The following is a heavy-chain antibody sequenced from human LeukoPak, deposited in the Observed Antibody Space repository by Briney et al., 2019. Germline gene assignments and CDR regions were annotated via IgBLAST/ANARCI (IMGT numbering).Heavy chain of an antibody. CDR3: ARSVEMATITDY. J-gene: IGHJ4*02. Sequence: ASVKVCFMASGYTFTGYYMHWVRQSPGQGLEWMGWINPNSGGTNYAQKFQGRVTMTRDTSISTAYMELSRLRSDDTAVYYCARSVEMATITDYWGQGTLVTVSS. CDR1: GYTFTGYY. CDR2: INPNSGGT. V-gene: IGHV1-2*02. D-gene: IGHD5-24*01.